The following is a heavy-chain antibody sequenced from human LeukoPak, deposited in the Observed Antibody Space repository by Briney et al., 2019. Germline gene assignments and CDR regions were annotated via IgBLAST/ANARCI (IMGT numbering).Heavy chain of an antibody. CDR1: GGSISSGGYY. Sequence: SETLSLTCTVSGGSISSGGYYWSWIRQPPGKGLEWIGYIYHSGSTYYNPSLKSRVTISVDRSKNQFSLKLSSVTAADTAVYYCARSMVRGPISDWGQGTLVTVSS. D-gene: IGHD3-10*01. J-gene: IGHJ4*02. V-gene: IGHV4-30-2*01. CDR2: IYHSGST. CDR3: ARSMVRGPISD.